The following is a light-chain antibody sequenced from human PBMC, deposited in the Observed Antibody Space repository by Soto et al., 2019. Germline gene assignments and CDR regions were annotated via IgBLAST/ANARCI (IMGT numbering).Light chain of an antibody. Sequence: QSALTQPPSASGSPGQSVTISCTGTSGDVGGYNYVSWYQQHPGKAPKLMIYEVSQRPSWVPDRFSGSKSGNTASLTASGLQAEDEADYYCTSYAGGNNHVLGTATKVTVL. J-gene: IGLJ1*01. V-gene: IGLV2-8*01. CDR1: SGDVGGYNY. CDR3: TSYAGGNNHV. CDR2: EVS.